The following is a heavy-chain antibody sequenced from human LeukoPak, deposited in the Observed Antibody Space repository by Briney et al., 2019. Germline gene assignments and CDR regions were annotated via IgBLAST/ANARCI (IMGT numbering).Heavy chain of an antibody. CDR2: INPSGGST. D-gene: IGHD2-2*01. V-gene: IGHV1-46*01. J-gene: IGHJ4*02. CDR3: ARDRIVVVPAAEKFDY. Sequence: HWASVTVSCKASGYTFTSYYMHWVRQAPGQGLEWMGIINPSGGSTSYAQKFQGRVTMTRDMSTSTVYMELSSLRSEDTAVYYCARDRIVVVPAAEKFDYWGQGTLVTVSS. CDR1: GYTFTSYY.